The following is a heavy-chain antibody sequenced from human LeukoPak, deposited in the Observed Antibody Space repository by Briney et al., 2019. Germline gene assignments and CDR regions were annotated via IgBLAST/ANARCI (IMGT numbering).Heavy chain of an antibody. Sequence: ASVKVSCKASGGTFSSYAISWVRQAPGQGLEWMGGIIPIFGTANYAQKFQGRVTITADESTSTAYMELSSLRSEDTAVYYCARDYYDSSGYDYYYYYGMDVWGQGTTVTVSS. CDR2: IIPIFGTA. J-gene: IGHJ6*02. V-gene: IGHV1-69*13. CDR1: GGTFSSYA. D-gene: IGHD3-22*01. CDR3: ARDYYDSSGYDYYYYYGMDV.